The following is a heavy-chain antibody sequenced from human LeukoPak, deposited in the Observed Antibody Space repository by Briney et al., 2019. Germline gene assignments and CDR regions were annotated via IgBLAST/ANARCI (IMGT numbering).Heavy chain of an antibody. V-gene: IGHV3-7*01. CDR3: AKDSYYYDSSGYYYGPGFDY. J-gene: IGHJ4*02. D-gene: IGHD3-22*01. CDR1: GFTFSSYW. CDR2: IKQDGSEK. Sequence: GGSLRLSCAASGFTFSSYWMSWVRQAPGKGLEWVANIKQDGSEKYYVDSVKGRFTISRDNAKNSLYLQMNSLRAEDTAVYYCAKDSYYYDSSGYYYGPGFDYWGQGTLVTVSS.